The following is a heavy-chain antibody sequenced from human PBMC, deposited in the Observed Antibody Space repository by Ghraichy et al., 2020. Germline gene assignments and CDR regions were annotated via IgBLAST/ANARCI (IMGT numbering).Heavy chain of an antibody. CDR1: GFTFNDDT. CDR3: AKDRWDLVTIFGVVKLDTNNWFDP. V-gene: IGHV3-43*02. D-gene: IGHD3-3*01. CDR2: ISGDGGST. Sequence: GGSLRLSGAGTGFTFNDDTIPWVRHAPGKGLEWVSLISGDGGSTYYADSVKGRFTISRDNSKNSLYLQMNSLRTEDTALYYCAKDRWDLVTIFGVVKLDTNNWFDPWGQGILVTGYS. J-gene: IGHJ5*02.